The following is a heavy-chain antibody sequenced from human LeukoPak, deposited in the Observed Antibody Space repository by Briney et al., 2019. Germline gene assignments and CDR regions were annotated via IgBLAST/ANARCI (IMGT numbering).Heavy chain of an antibody. J-gene: IGHJ3*02. CDR3: AEDLGTWDAFDI. Sequence: PGGSLRLSCAASGFTFSSYGMHWVRQAPGKGLEWVAFIRYDGSNKYYADSVKGRFTISRDNSKNTLYLQMNSLRAEDTAVYYCAEDLGTWDAFDIWGQGTMVTVSS. CDR2: IRYDGSNK. D-gene: IGHD1-14*01. CDR1: GFTFSSYG. V-gene: IGHV3-30*02.